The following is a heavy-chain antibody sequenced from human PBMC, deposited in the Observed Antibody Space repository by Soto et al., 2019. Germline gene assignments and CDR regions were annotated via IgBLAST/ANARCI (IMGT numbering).Heavy chain of an antibody. CDR1: GYTFTSYD. V-gene: IGHV1-8*01. J-gene: IGHJ4*02. Sequence: GASVKVSCKASGYTFTSYDINWVRQATGQGLEWMGWMNPNSGNTGYAQKFQGRVTMTRNTSISTAYMELSSLRSEDTAVYYCAREAPDYSNYDLDYWGQGTLVTVSS. CDR3: AREAPDYSNYDLDY. CDR2: MNPNSGNT. D-gene: IGHD4-4*01.